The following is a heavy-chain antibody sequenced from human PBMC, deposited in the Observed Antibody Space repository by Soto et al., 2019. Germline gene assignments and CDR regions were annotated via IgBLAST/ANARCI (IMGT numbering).Heavy chain of an antibody. V-gene: IGHV4-59*08. Sequence: SETLSLTCTVSGGSISSYYWSWIRQPPGKGLEWIGYLYYSGSTTYHPSLKSRVTISVDTSKNQFSLKLSSVTAADTAVYYCARQRAILWFGELPLNWFDPWGQGTLVTVSS. CDR2: LYYSGST. CDR1: GGSISSYY. J-gene: IGHJ5*02. CDR3: ARQRAILWFGELPLNWFDP. D-gene: IGHD3-10*01.